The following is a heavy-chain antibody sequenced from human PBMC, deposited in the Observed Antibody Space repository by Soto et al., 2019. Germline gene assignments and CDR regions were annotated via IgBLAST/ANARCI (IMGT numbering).Heavy chain of an antibody. J-gene: IGHJ5*02. V-gene: IGHV1-46*01. Sequence: ASVKVSCKASGYTFTSYYMHWVRQAPGQGLEWMGIINPSGGSTSYAQKFQGRVTMTRDTSTSTVYMELSSLRSEDTAVYYCARRARVAGKRGDWFDPWGQGTLVTVSS. CDR3: ARRARVAGKRGDWFDP. D-gene: IGHD6-19*01. CDR2: INPSGGST. CDR1: GYTFTSYY.